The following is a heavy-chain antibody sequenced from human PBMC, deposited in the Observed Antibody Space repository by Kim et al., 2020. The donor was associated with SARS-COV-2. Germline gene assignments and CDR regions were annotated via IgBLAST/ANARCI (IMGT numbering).Heavy chain of an antibody. Sequence: KNSVASVKGALTYSRDNAKNELYLQMNSLRAEDTAVYYCAGGLFRYYGMDVWGQGTTVTVSS. CDR3: AGGLFRYYGMDV. J-gene: IGHJ6*02. V-gene: IGHV3-7*04. CDR2: K.